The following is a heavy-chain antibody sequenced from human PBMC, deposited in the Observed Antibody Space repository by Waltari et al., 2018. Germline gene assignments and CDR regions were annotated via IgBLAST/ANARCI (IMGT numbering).Heavy chain of an antibody. D-gene: IGHD6-19*01. CDR1: GGSFSGYY. CDR2: INHSGST. Sequence: QVQLQQWGAGLLKPSETLSLTCAVYGGSFSGYYWSWIRQPPGKGLEWSGEINHSGSTNYNPSLKSRVTISVDTSKNQFSLKLSSVTAADTAVYYCARRVRSYSSGWYELYYYGMDVWGQGTTVTVSS. V-gene: IGHV4-34*01. CDR3: ARRVRSYSSGWYELYYYGMDV. J-gene: IGHJ6*02.